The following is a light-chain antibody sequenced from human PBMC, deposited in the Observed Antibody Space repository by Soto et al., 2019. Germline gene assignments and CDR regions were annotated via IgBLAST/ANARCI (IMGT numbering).Light chain of an antibody. Sequence: EIVMTQSPATLSVSPGERATLSCRASQSVSSNLAWYQQKPVQAPRLLIYGASTRATGIPARFSGSGSGTECTLTISSLQSEDFAVYYCQQYNNWPQTFGQGTKLEIK. CDR1: QSVSSN. CDR2: GAS. V-gene: IGKV3D-15*01. J-gene: IGKJ2*01. CDR3: QQYNNWPQT.